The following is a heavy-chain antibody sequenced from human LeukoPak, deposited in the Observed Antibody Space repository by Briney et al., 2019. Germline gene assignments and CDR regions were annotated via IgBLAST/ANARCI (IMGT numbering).Heavy chain of an antibody. D-gene: IGHD2-15*01. CDR2: IKSETNGGTA. CDR3: TTNPGSWGDF. V-gene: IGHV3-15*07. CDR1: GLTFSNAW. J-gene: IGHJ4*02. Sequence: GGSLRLSCAVSGLTFSNAWMNWVRQAPGKGLEWVAHIKSETNGGTADYAAAVEGRFTISRDDSKNTLYLQMNSLKIEDTAVYFCTTNPGSWGDFWGQGSLVTVSS.